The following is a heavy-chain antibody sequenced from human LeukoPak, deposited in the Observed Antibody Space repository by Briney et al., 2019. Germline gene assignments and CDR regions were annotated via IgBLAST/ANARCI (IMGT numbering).Heavy chain of an antibody. Sequence: ASVKVSCKASGYTFTSYGISWVRQAPGQGLEWMGWISAYNGNTNYAQKLQGRVTMTTDTSTSTAYMELRSLRSDDTAVYYCARDWSYYDYVWGSYRPCYFDYWGQGTLVTVSS. CDR3: ARDWSYYDYVWGSYRPCYFDY. V-gene: IGHV1-18*01. J-gene: IGHJ4*02. D-gene: IGHD3-16*02. CDR2: ISAYNGNT. CDR1: GYTFTSYG.